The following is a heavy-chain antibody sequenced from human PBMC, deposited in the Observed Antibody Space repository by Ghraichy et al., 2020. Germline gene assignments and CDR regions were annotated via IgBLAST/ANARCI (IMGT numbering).Heavy chain of an antibody. D-gene: IGHD6-13*01. Sequence: TLSLTCTVSGGSISSYYWSWIRQPPGKRLEWIGYIYYMGNTNYNPSLKSRVTISVDTSKNQFSLNLSSVTAADTAVYYCARSNSSLTKWVAFDIWGQGTMVTVSS. CDR3: ARSNSSLTKWVAFDI. CDR1: GGSISSYY. CDR2: IYYMGNT. V-gene: IGHV4-59*01. J-gene: IGHJ3*02.